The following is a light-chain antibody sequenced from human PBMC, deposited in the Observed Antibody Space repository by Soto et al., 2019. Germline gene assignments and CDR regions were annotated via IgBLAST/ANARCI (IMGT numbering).Light chain of an antibody. CDR2: AAS. Sequence: IQVTQSPSSVSASVGDRVTITCRASQGISSYLAWYQQKLGKAPKLLIYAASTLQSGVPSRFSGSGSGTDFTLTISCLQSDDFATYYCQQSYSILWTFGQGTKVDI. CDR1: QGISSY. V-gene: IGKV1-8*01. J-gene: IGKJ1*01. CDR3: QQSYSILWT.